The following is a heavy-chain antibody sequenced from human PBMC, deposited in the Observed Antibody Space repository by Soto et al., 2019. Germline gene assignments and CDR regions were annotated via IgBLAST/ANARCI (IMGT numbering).Heavy chain of an antibody. J-gene: IGHJ4*02. V-gene: IGHV1-69*13. CDR1: GGTFSSYA. Sequence: SVKVSCKASGGTFSSYAISWVRQAPGQGLEWMGGIIPIFGTANYAQKFQGRVTITADESTSTAYMELSSLRSEDTAVYYCARGGIAVAGPSYYWGQGTLVTVSS. D-gene: IGHD6-19*01. CDR3: ARGGIAVAGPSYY. CDR2: IIPIFGTA.